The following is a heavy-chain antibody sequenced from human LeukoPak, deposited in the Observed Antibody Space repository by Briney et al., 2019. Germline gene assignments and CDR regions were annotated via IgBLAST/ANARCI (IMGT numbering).Heavy chain of an antibody. Sequence: SETLSLTCTVSGGSISPYFWNWIRQPPGRGLEWIGYISYSGSINYNPSLKSRVTISVDTSKNQFSLRLNSVTAADTALYYCARSVEVTASYYYYGLDVWGQGTTVTVSS. D-gene: IGHD2-21*02. J-gene: IGHJ6*02. CDR1: GGSISPYF. CDR2: ISYSGSI. V-gene: IGHV4-59*08. CDR3: ARSVEVTASYYYYGLDV.